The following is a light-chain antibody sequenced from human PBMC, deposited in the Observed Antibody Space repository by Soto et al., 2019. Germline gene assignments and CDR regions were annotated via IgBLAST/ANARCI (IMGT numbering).Light chain of an antibody. J-gene: IGKJ1*01. CDR1: RSVSSK. Sequence: EIVMTQSPATLSVSPGERATLSCRASRSVSSKLAWYQQKPGQAPRLLIYGASTRATGIPARFSGSGSGTEFTLTINNLQSEDFAIYFCQQYNNWPRTFGQGTKVDIK. CDR2: GAS. CDR3: QQYNNWPRT. V-gene: IGKV3D-15*01.